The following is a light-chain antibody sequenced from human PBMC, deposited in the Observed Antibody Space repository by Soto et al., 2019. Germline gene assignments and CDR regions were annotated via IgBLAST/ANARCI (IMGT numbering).Light chain of an antibody. CDR2: DAS. J-gene: IGKJ4*01. CDR3: LQRSNWPLT. V-gene: IGKV3-11*01. Sequence: EIVLTQSPATLSLSPGERATLSCRASQSVSSYFAWYQQKPGQAPRLLIYDASNRATGIPARFSGSGSGTDFPLTISSLESEDFAVYYCLQRSNWPLTFGGGTKVEIK. CDR1: QSVSSY.